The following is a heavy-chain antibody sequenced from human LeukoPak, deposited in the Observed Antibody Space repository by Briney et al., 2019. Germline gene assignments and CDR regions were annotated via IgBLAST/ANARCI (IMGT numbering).Heavy chain of an antibody. Sequence: SETLSLTCAVYGGSFSGYYWSWIRQPPGKGLEWIGEINHSGSTNYNPSLKSRVTISVDTSKNQFSLKLSSVTAADTAVYYCAGGTAMVKGYWGQGTLVTVSS. CDR2: INHSGST. D-gene: IGHD5-18*01. V-gene: IGHV4-34*01. CDR3: AGGTAMVKGY. J-gene: IGHJ4*02. CDR1: GGSFSGYY.